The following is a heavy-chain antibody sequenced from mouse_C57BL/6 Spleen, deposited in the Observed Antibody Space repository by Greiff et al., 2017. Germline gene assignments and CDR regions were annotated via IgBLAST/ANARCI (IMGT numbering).Heavy chain of an antibody. J-gene: IGHJ2*01. CDR3: ARGRFGYYFDY. Sequence: QVQLQQPGAELVKPGASVKLSCKASGYTFTSYWMQWVKQRPGQGLEWIGEIDPSDSYTNYNQKFKGKATLTVDTSSSTAYMQLSSLTSEDSAVYYCARGRFGYYFDYWGQGTTLTVSS. CDR2: IDPSDSYT. CDR1: GYTFTSYW. V-gene: IGHV1-50*01.